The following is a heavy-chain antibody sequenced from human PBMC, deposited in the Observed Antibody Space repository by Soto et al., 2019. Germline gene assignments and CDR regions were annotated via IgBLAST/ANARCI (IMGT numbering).Heavy chain of an antibody. CDR2: GLRPDYT. CDR3: VAGPDRAKSAY. Sequence: PSETLSLTCTVSGGSISQYYWSWTRQPPGKGLEWIAYGLRPDYTGYNPSLRNRVTISSDTSKNQFSLRLISVTAADTAVYYCVAGPDRAKSAYWGQGTLVTVSS. CDR1: GGSISQYY. V-gene: IGHV4-59*01. J-gene: IGHJ4*01.